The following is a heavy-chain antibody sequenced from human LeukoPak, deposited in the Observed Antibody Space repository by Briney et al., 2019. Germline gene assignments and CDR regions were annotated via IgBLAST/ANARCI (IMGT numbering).Heavy chain of an antibody. CDR2: ISTYNGNP. CDR3: ARVMGPPDH. CDR1: GYTFNKLD. V-gene: IGHV1-18*01. Sequence: ASVKVSCKTSGYTFNKLDITWVRQAPGQGLEWMGWISTYNGNPNPAQKFQGRVTMTTDSSTNTAYMELRSLRSDDTAVYYCARVMGPPDHWGQGTLVTVS. J-gene: IGHJ5*02. D-gene: IGHD3-16*01.